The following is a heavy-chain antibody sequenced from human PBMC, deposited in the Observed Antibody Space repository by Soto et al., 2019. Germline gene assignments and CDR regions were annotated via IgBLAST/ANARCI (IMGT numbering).Heavy chain of an antibody. CDR2: ISTGGSDT. Sequence: EVQLLESGGGLVQPGGSLRLSCAASGLTFSTYAMTWVRQAPEKGLEWVSTISTGGSDTYSADSVKGRFTISRDNSKNSWYLQMNSLRAEDTAIYDCAKIEDRSGARYYGMDVWGQGTTVTVSS. J-gene: IGHJ6*02. V-gene: IGHV3-23*01. CDR3: AKIEDRSGARYYGMDV. D-gene: IGHD3-10*01. CDR1: GLTFSTYA.